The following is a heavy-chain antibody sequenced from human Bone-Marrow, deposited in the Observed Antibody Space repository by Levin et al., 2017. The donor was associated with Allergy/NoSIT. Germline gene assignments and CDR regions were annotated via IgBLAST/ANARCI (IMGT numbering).Heavy chain of an antibody. Sequence: GGSLRLSCAASGLIFSNYAMNWVRQAPGKGLEWVSQISGSGSNTHYADSVRGRFTFSRDNSNNTVYLQMNSLRADDTAVYYCAGYDTSGYQSPFDYWGQGTLVTVSS. CDR2: ISGSGSNT. V-gene: IGHV3-23*01. CDR1: GLIFSNYA. CDR3: AGYDTSGYQSPFDY. J-gene: IGHJ4*02. D-gene: IGHD3-22*01.